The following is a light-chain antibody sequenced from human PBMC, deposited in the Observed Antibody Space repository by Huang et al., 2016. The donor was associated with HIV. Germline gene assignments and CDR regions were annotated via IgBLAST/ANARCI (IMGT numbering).Light chain of an antibody. CDR2: DAS. CDR1: QDISNY. Sequence: DIQMTQSPSSLSASVGDRVTITCQASQDISNYLNWYQQKPGKAPKLLIYDASNFETGVSSRFSGSVSGTDFTFTIISLQPEDIATYYCQHYDNLRTFGQGTKVEIK. J-gene: IGKJ1*01. V-gene: IGKV1-33*01. CDR3: QHYDNLRT.